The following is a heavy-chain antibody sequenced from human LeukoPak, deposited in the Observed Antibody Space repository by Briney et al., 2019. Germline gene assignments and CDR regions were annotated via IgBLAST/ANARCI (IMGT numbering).Heavy chain of an antibody. J-gene: IGHJ5*02. CDR2: IIPILGIA. CDR3: ARAVTTWFDP. D-gene: IGHD4-17*01. Sequence: SVKVSCKVSGGTFSSYAISWVRQAPGQGLEWMGRIIPILGIANYAQKFQGRVTITADKSTSTAYMELGSLRSEDAAVYYCARAVTTWFDPWGQGTLVTVSS. CDR1: GGTFSSYA. V-gene: IGHV1-69*04.